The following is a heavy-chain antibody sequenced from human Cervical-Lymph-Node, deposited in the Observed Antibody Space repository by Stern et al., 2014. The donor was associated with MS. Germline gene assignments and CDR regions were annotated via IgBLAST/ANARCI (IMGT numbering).Heavy chain of an antibody. CDR3: ATANCSAATCRHYYGMDV. J-gene: IGHJ6*02. CDR2: FTPIRGTA. Sequence: QVQLVQSGAEVKKPGSTVKVSCRSSGGTLTSYVINWVRQAPGQGLEWMGGFTPIRGTANYAQRFEGRVTITADESTNTAYMELSSRRSEDTAIYYCATANCSAATCRHYYGMDVWGQGTTVTVSS. D-gene: IGHD2-15*01. CDR1: GGTLTSYV. V-gene: IGHV1-69*01.